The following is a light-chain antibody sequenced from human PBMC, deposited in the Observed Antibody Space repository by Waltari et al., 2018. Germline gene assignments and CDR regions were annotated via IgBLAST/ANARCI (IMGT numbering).Light chain of an antibody. CDR1: QSVLYSSNDKNY. CDR3: QQYYSGPRT. J-gene: IGKJ1*01. V-gene: IGKV4-1*01. CDR2: RAS. Sequence: DIVMTQSPDSLAVSLGERATINCKSSQSVLYSSNDKNYLAWYQQKPRQPPRLLIYRASTRESGVPDRFSGSGSGTDFTLTISSLQAEDVAVYYCQQYYSGPRTFGQGTKVEIK.